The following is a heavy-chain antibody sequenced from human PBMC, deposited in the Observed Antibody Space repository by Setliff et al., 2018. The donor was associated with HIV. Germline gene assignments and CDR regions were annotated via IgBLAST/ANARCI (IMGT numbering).Heavy chain of an antibody. CDR3: AKDNFWSGYLHAYDAFDI. V-gene: IGHV3-23*01. CDR1: GFTFNIYA. J-gene: IGHJ3*02. Sequence: GGSLRLSCAASGFTFNIYAMSWVRQAPGKGLEWVSAISGSGGSTYYADSVKGRFTISRDNSKNTLYLQMNSLRAEDTAVYYCAKDNFWSGYLHAYDAFDIWGQGTMVTVSS. CDR2: ISGSGGST. D-gene: IGHD3-3*01.